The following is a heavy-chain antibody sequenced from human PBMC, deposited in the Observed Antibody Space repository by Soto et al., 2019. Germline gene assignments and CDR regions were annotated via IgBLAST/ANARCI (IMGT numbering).Heavy chain of an antibody. CDR2: ISTHNGNT. D-gene: IGHD3-16*01. CDR1: GYIFTSYG. J-gene: IGHJ4*02. CDR3: ARDRSMITFGGLTF. Sequence: QVQLVQSEAEVKKPGASVKVSCKASGYIFTSYGISWVRQAPGQGLEWMGWISTHNGNTNYAQKFQGRVTMARETSTSTAYMELRRLRSDDTAGYYCARDRSMITFGGLTFWGQGTLVTVSS. V-gene: IGHV1-18*01.